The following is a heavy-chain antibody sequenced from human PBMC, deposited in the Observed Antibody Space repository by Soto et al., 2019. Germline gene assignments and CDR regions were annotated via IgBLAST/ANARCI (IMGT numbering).Heavy chain of an antibody. CDR2: IKQDGSEK. CDR1: GFTFSSYW. CDR3: ARDREGGYCSGGSCYRYFDY. V-gene: IGHV3-7*01. Sequence: GGSLRLSCAASGFTFSSYWMSWVRQAPGKGLEWVANIKQDGSEKYYVDSVKGRFTISRDNAKNSLYLQMNSLRAEDTAVYYCARDREGGYCSGGSCYRYFDYWGQGTLVTVSS. J-gene: IGHJ4*02. D-gene: IGHD2-15*01.